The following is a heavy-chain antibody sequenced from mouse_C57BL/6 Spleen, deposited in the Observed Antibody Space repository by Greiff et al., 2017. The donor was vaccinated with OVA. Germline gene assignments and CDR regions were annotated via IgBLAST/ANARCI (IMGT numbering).Heavy chain of an antibody. CDR3: ARPYSNYDFDY. Sequence: VQLKESGGDLVKPGGSLKLSCAASGFTFSSYGMSWVRQTPDQRLEWVATISSGGSYTYYPDSVKGRFTLSRDNAKNTLYLQMSSLKSEDTAMYYCARPYSNYDFDYWGQGTTLTVSS. V-gene: IGHV5-6*01. D-gene: IGHD2-5*01. J-gene: IGHJ2*01. CDR2: ISSGGSYT. CDR1: GFTFSSYG.